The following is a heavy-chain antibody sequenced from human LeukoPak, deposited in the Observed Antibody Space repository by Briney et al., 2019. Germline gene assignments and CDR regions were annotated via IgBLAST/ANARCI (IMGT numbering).Heavy chain of an antibody. CDR2: IRYDGSNK. D-gene: IGHD4-17*01. J-gene: IGHJ4*02. Sequence: PGGSLRLSCAASGFTFSSYGMHWVRQARGKGLEWVAFIRYDGSNKYYADSVEGRFTISRDNSKNTLYLQMNSLTTEDTAVYYCAKDNHDAGDLFDYWGQGTLVTVSS. CDR3: AKDNHDAGDLFDY. CDR1: GFTFSSYG. V-gene: IGHV3-30*02.